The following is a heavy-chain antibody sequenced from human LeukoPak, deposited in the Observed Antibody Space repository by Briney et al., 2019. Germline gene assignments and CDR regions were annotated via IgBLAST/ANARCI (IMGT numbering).Heavy chain of an antibody. Sequence: QPGGSLRLSCAASGSTFSSYAMSWVRQAPGKGLEWVSAISGSGGSTYYADSVKGRFTISRDNSKNTLYLQMNSLIAEDTAVYYCAKQDYDFWSGIDYWGQGTLVTVSS. D-gene: IGHD3-3*01. CDR2: ISGSGGST. V-gene: IGHV3-23*01. J-gene: IGHJ4*02. CDR3: AKQDYDFWSGIDY. CDR1: GSTFSSYA.